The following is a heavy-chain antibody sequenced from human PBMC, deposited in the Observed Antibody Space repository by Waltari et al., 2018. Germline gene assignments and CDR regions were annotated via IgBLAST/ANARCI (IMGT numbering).Heavy chain of an antibody. J-gene: IGHJ6*02. CDR2: INPNSGGT. D-gene: IGHD6-13*01. CDR1: GYTFTGYY. V-gene: IGHV1-2*06. Sequence: QVQLVQSGAEVKKPGASVKVSCKASGYTFTGYYMHWVRQAPGQGLEWMGRINPNSGGTNYAQKFQGRVTMTRDTSISTAYMELSRLRSDDTAVYYCARDNGYSSSWYFDGMDVWGQGTTVTVSS. CDR3: ARDNGYSSSWYFDGMDV.